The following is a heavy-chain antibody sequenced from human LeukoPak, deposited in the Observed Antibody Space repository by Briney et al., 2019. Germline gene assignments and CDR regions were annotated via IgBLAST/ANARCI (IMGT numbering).Heavy chain of an antibody. D-gene: IGHD6-19*01. Sequence: GGSLRLSCAASGFTFSSYAMSWVRQAPGKGLEWVSAISGSSGSTYYADSVKGRFTISRDNSKNTLYLQMNSLRAEDTAVYYCAKSIIAVAGPRGYFDYWGQGTLVTVSS. J-gene: IGHJ4*02. CDR1: GFTFSSYA. CDR2: ISGSSGST. CDR3: AKSIIAVAGPRGYFDY. V-gene: IGHV3-23*01.